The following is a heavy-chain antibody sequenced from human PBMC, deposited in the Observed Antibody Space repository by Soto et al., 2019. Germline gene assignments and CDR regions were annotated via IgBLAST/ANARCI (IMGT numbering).Heavy chain of an antibody. CDR3: AKDSPGIAARPTISFDY. J-gene: IGHJ4*02. CDR1: GFTFSSYA. Sequence: GGSLRLSCAASGFTFSSYAMSWVRQAPGKGLEWVSAISGSGGSTYYADSVKGRFTISRDNSKNTLYLQMNSLRAEDTAVYYCAKDSPGIAARPTISFDYWGQGTLVTV. V-gene: IGHV3-23*01. CDR2: ISGSGGST. D-gene: IGHD6-6*01.